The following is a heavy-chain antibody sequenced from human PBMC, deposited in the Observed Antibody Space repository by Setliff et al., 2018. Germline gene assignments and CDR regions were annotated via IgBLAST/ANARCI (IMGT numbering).Heavy chain of an antibody. J-gene: IGHJ4*02. V-gene: IGHV1-2*06. CDR3: ARKGLDYSSHFDY. D-gene: IGHD5-18*01. CDR2: INPNSGGT. CDR1: GYAFTGYY. Sequence: ASVKVSCKASGYAFTGYYIHWVRQAPGQGLEWMGRINPNSGGTNYAQKFQGRVTMTRDTSISTAYMELRSLRSDDTAVYYCARKGLDYSSHFDYWGQGTLVTVSS.